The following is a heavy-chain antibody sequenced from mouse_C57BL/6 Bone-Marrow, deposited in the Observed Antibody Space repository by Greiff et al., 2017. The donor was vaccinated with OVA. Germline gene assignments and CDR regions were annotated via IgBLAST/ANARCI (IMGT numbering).Heavy chain of an antibody. CDR3: ARLYYTPY. D-gene: IGHD2-12*01. CDR1: GFTFSDYG. CDR2: IRRGSSTI. J-gene: IGHJ2*01. V-gene: IGHV5-17*01. Sequence: EVHLVESGGGLVKPGGSLKLSCAASGFTFSDYGMHWVRQAPEQGLEWVAYIRRGSSTIYYADTVKGRFTISRDNAKNTLFLQMTSLRSEDTAMYYCARLYYTPYWGQGTTLTVSS.